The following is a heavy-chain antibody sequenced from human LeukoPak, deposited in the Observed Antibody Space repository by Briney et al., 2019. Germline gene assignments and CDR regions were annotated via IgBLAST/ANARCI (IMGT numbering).Heavy chain of an antibody. Sequence: PGGSLRLSCAASGFTFSSYEMNWVRQAPGKGLEWVSYISSSSSTIYYADSVKGRFTISRDNAKNSLYLQMNSLRAEDTAVYYCASSGYGYGYYFDYWGQGTLVTVSS. J-gene: IGHJ4*02. D-gene: IGHD6-25*01. CDR2: ISSSSSTI. CDR1: GFTFSSYE. V-gene: IGHV3-48*01. CDR3: ASSGYGYGYYFDY.